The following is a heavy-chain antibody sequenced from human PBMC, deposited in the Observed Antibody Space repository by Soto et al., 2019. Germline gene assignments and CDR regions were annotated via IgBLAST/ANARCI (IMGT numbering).Heavy chain of an antibody. J-gene: IGHJ6*03. CDR2: IYYSGST. D-gene: IGHD4-4*01. CDR3: ARTTTVNYYYYYYMDV. CDR1: GGSISSYY. Sequence: PSETLSLTCTVSGGSISSYYWSWIRQPPGKGLEWIGYIYYSGSTNYNPSLKSRVTISVDTSKNQFSLKLSSVTAADTAVYYCARTTTVNYYYYYYMDVWGKGTTGTVSS. V-gene: IGHV4-59*01.